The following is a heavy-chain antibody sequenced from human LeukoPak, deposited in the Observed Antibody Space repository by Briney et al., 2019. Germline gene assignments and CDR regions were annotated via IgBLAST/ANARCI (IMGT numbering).Heavy chain of an antibody. CDR2: ISNDGSNI. Sequence: GGSLRLSCAASGFIFSNYGMHWVRQAPGKGLEWVALISNDGSNIYYADSMKGRFIISRDNSKNTLYLQMNSLRAEGTAVYYCAKELRGGSIWRYYFDYWGQGTLVTVSS. J-gene: IGHJ4*02. V-gene: IGHV3-30*18. CDR3: AKELRGGSIWRYYFDY. D-gene: IGHD6-13*01. CDR1: GFIFSNYG.